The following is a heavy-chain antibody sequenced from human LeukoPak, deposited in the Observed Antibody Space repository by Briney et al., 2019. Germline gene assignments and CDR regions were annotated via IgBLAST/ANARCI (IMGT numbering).Heavy chain of an antibody. CDR3: AGPSRSSSWFTLEL. Sequence: SETLSLTCTVSGGSISSYYWSWIRQPAGKGLEWIGRIYTSGSTNYNPSLKSRVTMSVDMSKNQFSLKLSSVTAADTAVYYCAGPSRSSSWFTLELWGQGTLVTVSS. J-gene: IGHJ5*02. CDR1: GGSISSYY. V-gene: IGHV4-4*07. D-gene: IGHD6-13*01. CDR2: IYTSGST.